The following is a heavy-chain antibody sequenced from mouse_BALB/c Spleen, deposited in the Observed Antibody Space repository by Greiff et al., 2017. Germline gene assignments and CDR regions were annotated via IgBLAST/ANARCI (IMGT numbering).Heavy chain of an antibody. CDR3: ASNWDYLYFDY. J-gene: IGHJ2*01. D-gene: IGHD4-1*01. CDR1: GFTFSSYA. V-gene: IGHV5-9-3*01. Sequence: EVHLVESGGGLVKPGGSLKLSCAASGFTFSSYAMSWVRQTPEKRLEWVATISSGGSYTYYPDSVKGRFTISRDNAKNTLYLQMSSLRSEDTAMYYCASNWDYLYFDYWGQGTTLTVSS. CDR2: ISSGGSYT.